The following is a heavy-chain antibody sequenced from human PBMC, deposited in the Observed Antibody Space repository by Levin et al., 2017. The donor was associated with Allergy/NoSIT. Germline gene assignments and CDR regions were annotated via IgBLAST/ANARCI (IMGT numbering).Heavy chain of an antibody. D-gene: IGHD4-11*01. CDR2: IYTSGST. CDR1: GLIVSQNY. V-gene: IGHV3-53*01. CDR3: ARDGDMTTLGKLPRQDYYYKGMDI. Sequence: AGGSLRLSCAASGLIVSQNYMSWVRQGPGKGLEWVSVIYTSGSTYYAESVEGRFIVSRDSQKNTLYLQMNSLRAEDTAVYDCARDGDMTTLGKLPRQDYYYKGMDIWGQGTAVIVSS. J-gene: IGHJ6*02.